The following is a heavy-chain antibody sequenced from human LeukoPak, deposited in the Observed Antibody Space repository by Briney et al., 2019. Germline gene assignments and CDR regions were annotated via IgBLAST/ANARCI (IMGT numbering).Heavy chain of an antibody. Sequence: PSETLSLTCTVSGGSISTSNYYWGWIRQPPGKGLEWIGNIYYSGSTYYNPSLKSRVTISVDTSKNQFSLKLSSVTAADTAVYYCASRGDYGSGSYYYWGQGTLVTVSS. V-gene: IGHV4-39*01. CDR2: IYYSGST. CDR3: ASRGDYGSGSYYY. D-gene: IGHD3-10*01. J-gene: IGHJ4*02. CDR1: GGSISTSNYY.